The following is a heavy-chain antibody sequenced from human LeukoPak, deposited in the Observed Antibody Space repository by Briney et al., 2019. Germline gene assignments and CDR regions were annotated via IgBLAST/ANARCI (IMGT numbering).Heavy chain of an antibody. CDR1: GGSFSGYY. V-gene: IGHV4-34*01. CDR2: INHSGST. J-gene: IGHJ4*02. D-gene: IGHD3-9*01. CDR3: ARGQRRYFDWYYY. Sequence: SSETLSLTCAVCGGSFSGYYWSWIRQPPGKGLEWIGEINHSGSTNYNPSLKSRVTISVDTSKNQFSLKLSSVTAADTAVYYCARGQRRYFDWYYYWGQGTLVTVSS.